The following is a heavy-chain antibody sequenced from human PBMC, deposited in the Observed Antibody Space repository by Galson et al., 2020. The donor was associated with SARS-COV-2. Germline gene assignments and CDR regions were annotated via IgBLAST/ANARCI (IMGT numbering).Heavy chain of an antibody. V-gene: IGHV5-51*01. CDR1: GYEFSTYW. J-gene: IGHJ4*02. D-gene: IGHD7-27*01. Sequence: GESLKISCKGSGYEFSTYWIAWVRQMPGKGLEWMGIVYPGDSDTRYSPSFEGQVTISADTSINTAFLHWTSLKTSDTAIYYCARALTGISDPFYSDYWSQGTLVTVSS. CDR3: ARALTGISDPFYSDY. CDR2: VYPGDSDT.